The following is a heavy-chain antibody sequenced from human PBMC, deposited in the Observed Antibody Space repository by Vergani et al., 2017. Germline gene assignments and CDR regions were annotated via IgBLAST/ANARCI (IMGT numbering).Heavy chain of an antibody. V-gene: IGHV4-59*01. Sequence: QVQLQESGPGLVKPSETLSLTCTVSGGSISSYYWSWIRQPPGKGLEWIGYIYYSGSTNYNPSLKSRVTISVDTSKNQFSLKLSSVTAADTAVYYCARDRGQLWRYYYYYGMDVWGQGTMVTVSS. CDR2: IYYSGST. CDR1: GGSISSYY. D-gene: IGHD5-18*01. J-gene: IGHJ6*02. CDR3: ARDRGQLWRYYYYYGMDV.